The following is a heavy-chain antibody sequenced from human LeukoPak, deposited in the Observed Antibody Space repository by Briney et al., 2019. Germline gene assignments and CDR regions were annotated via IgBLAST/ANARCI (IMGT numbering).Heavy chain of an antibody. CDR3: ARRRAAADRGFDY. J-gene: IGHJ4*02. Sequence: SQTLSLTCAISGDSVSSNSATWNWIRQSPSRGLEWLGRTYYRSKWYNDYAVSVKSRITINPDASKNQFSLQLKSVTPEDTALYYCARRRAAADRGFDYWGQGTLVTVSS. D-gene: IGHD6-13*01. V-gene: IGHV6-1*01. CDR1: GDSVSSNSAT. CDR2: TYYRSKWYN.